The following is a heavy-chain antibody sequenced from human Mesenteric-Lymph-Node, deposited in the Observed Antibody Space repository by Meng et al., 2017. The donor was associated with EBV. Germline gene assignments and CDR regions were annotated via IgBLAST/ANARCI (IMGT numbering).Heavy chain of an antibody. CDR2: VDPEDGKT. CDR1: GYTFSDYH. Sequence: EVQLVQFGAEVKKPGTTVKISCKVSGYTFSDYHMHWVQQAPGKGLVWVGLVDPEDGKTIYAEQFQGRVTITADTSTDTAYMELRSLRSEDTAVFYCATGGAMVGPAHSVMDVWGQGTTVTVSS. J-gene: IGHJ6*02. CDR3: ATGGAMVGPAHSVMDV. V-gene: IGHV1-69-2*01. D-gene: IGHD2-15*01.